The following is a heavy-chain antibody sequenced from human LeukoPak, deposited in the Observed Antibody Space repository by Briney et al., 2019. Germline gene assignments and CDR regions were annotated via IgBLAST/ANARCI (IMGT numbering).Heavy chain of an antibody. D-gene: IGHD6-6*01. CDR2: ISSSSSYI. V-gene: IGHV3-21*01. Sequence: SGGSLRLYCAASGFTFSSYSMNWVRQAPGKGLEWVSSISSSSSYIYYADSVKGRFTISRDNAKNSLYLQMNSLRAEDTAVYYCARGEYSSSAWFDPWGQGTLVTVSS. CDR1: GFTFSSYS. CDR3: ARGEYSSSAWFDP. J-gene: IGHJ5*02.